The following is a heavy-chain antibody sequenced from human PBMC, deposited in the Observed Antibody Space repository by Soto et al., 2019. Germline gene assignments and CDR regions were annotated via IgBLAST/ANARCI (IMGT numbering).Heavy chain of an antibody. D-gene: IGHD5-18*01. Sequence: PGGSLRLACTASGLTLSTYAMSWVGQAPGKGRKGVSSIIDIGGSTYYADSVKGRFTISRDNSKNTLSLQMNSLRAEDTAVYFCAKVTSRERGYSYGTSDYWGHGTLVTVSS. CDR3: AKVTSRERGYSYGTSDY. J-gene: IGHJ4*01. CDR2: IIDIGGST. CDR1: GLTLSTYA. V-gene: IGHV3-23*01.